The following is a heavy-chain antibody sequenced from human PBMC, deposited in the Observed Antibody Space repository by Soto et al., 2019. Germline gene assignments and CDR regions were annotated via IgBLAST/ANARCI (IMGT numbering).Heavy chain of an antibody. V-gene: IGHV1-69*05. CDR2: IIPIFGTA. Sequence: ASVKVSCKASGGTFSSYAISWVRQAPGQGLEWMGGIIPIFGTANYAQKFQGRVTITTGTSTSTAYMELRSLSSDDTAVYYCARVHSSGWYGAFDIWGQGTMVTVSS. CDR1: GGTFSSYA. J-gene: IGHJ3*02. CDR3: ARVHSSGWYGAFDI. D-gene: IGHD6-19*01.